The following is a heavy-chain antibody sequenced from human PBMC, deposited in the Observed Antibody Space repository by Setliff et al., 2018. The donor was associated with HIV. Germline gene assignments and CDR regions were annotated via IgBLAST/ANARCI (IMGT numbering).Heavy chain of an antibody. Sequence: GESLRLSCAASGLTFSNYNMNWVRQAPGKGLEWVSSISYDSRFIYHADSMKGRFTISRDNAKKLVYLQMNSLRAEDTAIYYCARDRASSGYYARFDHWGQGTLVTVSS. CDR3: ARDRASSGYYARFDH. J-gene: IGHJ4*02. D-gene: IGHD3-22*01. V-gene: IGHV3-21*01. CDR1: GLTFSNYN. CDR2: ISYDSRFI.